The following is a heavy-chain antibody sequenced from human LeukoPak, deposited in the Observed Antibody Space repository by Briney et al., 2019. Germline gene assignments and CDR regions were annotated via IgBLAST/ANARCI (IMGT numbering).Heavy chain of an antibody. Sequence: GGSLRLSCAASGFTFSSYAMHWVRQAPGKGLEWVAVISYDGSNKYYADSVKGRFTISRDNSKNTLYLQMNSLRAEDTAVYYCARSNFLIAAALPLGSYYFDYWGQGTLVTVSS. J-gene: IGHJ4*02. V-gene: IGHV3-30-3*01. CDR3: ARSNFLIAAALPLGSYYFDY. CDR2: ISYDGSNK. CDR1: GFTFSSYA. D-gene: IGHD6-13*01.